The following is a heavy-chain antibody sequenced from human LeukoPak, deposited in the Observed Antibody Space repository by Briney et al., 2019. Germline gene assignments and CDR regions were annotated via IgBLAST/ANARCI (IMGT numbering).Heavy chain of an antibody. Sequence: ASVKLSCKVSGYTLTELSMHWVRQAPGKGLEWMGGFDPEDGETIYAQKFQGRVTMTEDTSTDTAYMELSSQRSEDTAVYYCATDSQVVSSSWYLGAFDIWGQGTMVTVSS. CDR3: ATDSQVVSSSWYLGAFDI. J-gene: IGHJ3*02. V-gene: IGHV1-24*01. D-gene: IGHD6-13*01. CDR2: FDPEDGET. CDR1: GYTLTELS.